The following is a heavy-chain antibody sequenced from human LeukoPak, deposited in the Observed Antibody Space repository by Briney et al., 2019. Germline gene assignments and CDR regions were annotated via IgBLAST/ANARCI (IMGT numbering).Heavy chain of an antibody. D-gene: IGHD5-24*01. J-gene: IGHJ4*02. CDR2: IYPGDSDT. CDR3: AGTWANRWLPNPNYFDY. CDR1: GYSFTSYW. V-gene: IGHV5-51*01. Sequence: GESLKISCKGSGYSFTSYWIGWVRQMPGKGLEWMGIIYPGDSDTRYSPSFQGQVTISADKSISTAYLQWSSLKASDTAMYYCAGTWANRWLPNPNYFDYWGQGTLVTVSS.